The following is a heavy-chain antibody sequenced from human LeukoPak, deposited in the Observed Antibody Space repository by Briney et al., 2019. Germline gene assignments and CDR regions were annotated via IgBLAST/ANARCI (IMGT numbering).Heavy chain of an antibody. CDR1: VYAFIDYF. CDR3: ARLRADHFDY. CDR2: INPNSGGT. D-gene: IGHD5-12*01. Sequence: ASVNVSCKASVYAFIDYFMHWVRQAPGQGLEWMGWINPNSGGTNYAQKFQGRVTMTRDTSISTAYIALSGLGSDYTAVYFGARLRADHFDYWGQGTLVTVSS. J-gene: IGHJ4*02. V-gene: IGHV1-2*02.